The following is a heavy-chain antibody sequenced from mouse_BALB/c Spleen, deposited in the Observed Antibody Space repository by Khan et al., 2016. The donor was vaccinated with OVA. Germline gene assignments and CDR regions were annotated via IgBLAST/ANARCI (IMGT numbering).Heavy chain of an antibody. J-gene: IGHJ2*01. D-gene: IGHD1-1*01. V-gene: IGHV1-77*01. CDR2: IYPGDNST. CDR3: SGWGYGSLVY. CDR1: GYTFTDFV. Sequence: QVQLQQSGPELVKPGASVKMSCKASGYTFTDFVVNWMKQRTGQGLEWIGQIYPGDNSTYYNEKFKGRATLTADKSSNTVYMHLSSLTSEDSAVFFCSGWGYGSLVYWGQGTALTVSS.